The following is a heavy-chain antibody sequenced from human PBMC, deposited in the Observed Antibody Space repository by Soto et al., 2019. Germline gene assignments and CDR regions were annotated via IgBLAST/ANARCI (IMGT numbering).Heavy chain of an antibody. D-gene: IGHD1-7*01. V-gene: IGHV4-4*07. CDR1: GDSISSYS. CDR3: AGESWENWSYEAY. CDR2: VYPSGHT. J-gene: IGHJ4*02. Sequence: QVHVQESGPGLVKPAETLSLTCAVSGDSISSYSWNWIRQTAGRGLEWIGRVYPSGHTQYRSSFGTPVTGSVDMAENQFFLEVRSGAAGEPAVYFWAGESWENWSYEAYWGQGTQVTVSS.